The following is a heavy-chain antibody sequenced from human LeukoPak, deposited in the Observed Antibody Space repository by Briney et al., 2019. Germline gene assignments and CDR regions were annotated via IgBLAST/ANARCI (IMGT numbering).Heavy chain of an antibody. J-gene: IGHJ4*02. Sequence: GGSLRLSCAASGFTFSTYGMTWVRQAPGKGLEWVSAISGSGGSTYYADSVKGRFTISRDNSKNTLYLQMNSLRAEDTAVYYCAKSIAAAGPTPFDYWGQGTLVTVSS. V-gene: IGHV3-23*01. CDR3: AKSIAAAGPTPFDY. D-gene: IGHD6-13*01. CDR2: ISGSGGST. CDR1: GFTFSTYG.